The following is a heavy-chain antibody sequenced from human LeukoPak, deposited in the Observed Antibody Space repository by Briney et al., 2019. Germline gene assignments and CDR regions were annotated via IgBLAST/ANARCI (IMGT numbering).Heavy chain of an antibody. J-gene: IGHJ6*02. V-gene: IGHV4-39*07. CDR3: ARGRSNYYGMDV. D-gene: IGHD1-26*01. CDR2: IYDSGST. Sequence: TPSETLSLTCTVSGGSIRSSYYYWGWIRQPPGKGLEWIGSIYDSGSTYYNPSLKSRVTMSVDTSKNLFSLKVSSVTAADTAVYYCARGRSNYYGMDVWGQGTTVTVSS. CDR1: GGSIRSSYYY.